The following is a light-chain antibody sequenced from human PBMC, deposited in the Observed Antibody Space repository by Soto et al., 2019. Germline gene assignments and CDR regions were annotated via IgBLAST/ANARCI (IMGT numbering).Light chain of an antibody. CDR1: SSDVGGYNY. CDR2: DVS. CDR3: SSYTRSSTLGV. J-gene: IGLJ2*01. V-gene: IGLV2-14*01. Sequence: QYALTQPASVSGSPGQSITISCTGTSSDVGGYNYVSWYQQHTGKAPKLMIYDVSNRPSGVSNRFSGSKSGNTASLTISGLQAEDEADYYCSSYTRSSTLGVFGGGTKVTVL.